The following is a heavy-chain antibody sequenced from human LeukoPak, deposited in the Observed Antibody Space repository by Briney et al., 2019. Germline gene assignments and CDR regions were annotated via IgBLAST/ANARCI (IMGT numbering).Heavy chain of an antibody. J-gene: IGHJ4*02. Sequence: ASVKVSCKASGGTFSSYAISWVRQAPGQGLEWMGGIIPIFGTANYAQKFQGRVTITADESTSTAYMELSSLRSEDTAVYYCARGLPSGYDSSGPTLDYWGQGTLVTVSS. CDR1: GGTFSSYA. CDR2: IIPIFGTA. CDR3: ARGLPSGYDSSGPTLDY. V-gene: IGHV1-69*13. D-gene: IGHD3-22*01.